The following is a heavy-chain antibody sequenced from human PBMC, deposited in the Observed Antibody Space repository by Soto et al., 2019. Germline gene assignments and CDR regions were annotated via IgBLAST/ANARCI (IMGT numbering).Heavy chain of an antibody. Sequence: SETLSLTCTVSGGSISSSSYYWGWIRQPPGKGLEWIGSIYYSGSTYYNPSLKSRVTISVDTSKNQFSLKLSSVTAADTAVYYCARQVDSCGYDGHGVSDAFWSQGSFVIGSA. CDR1: GGSISSSSYY. V-gene: IGHV4-39*01. CDR3: ARQVDSCGYDGHGVSDAF. J-gene: IGHJ1*01. CDR2: IYYSGST. D-gene: IGHD3-22*01.